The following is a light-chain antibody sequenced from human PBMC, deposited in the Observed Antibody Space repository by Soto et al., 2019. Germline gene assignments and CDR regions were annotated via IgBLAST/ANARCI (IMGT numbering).Light chain of an antibody. J-gene: IGKJ3*01. CDR1: QSISSY. V-gene: IGKV3-11*01. CDR3: HQRSTWPFT. CDR2: DAS. Sequence: EIVLTQSPATLSLSPGERATLSCRASQSISSYLAWYQQKPDQAPRLLIYDASNRATGIPARFSGSGSGTDFTLTIRSREPGDFAGYYCHQRSTWPFTFGPGTKVDIK.